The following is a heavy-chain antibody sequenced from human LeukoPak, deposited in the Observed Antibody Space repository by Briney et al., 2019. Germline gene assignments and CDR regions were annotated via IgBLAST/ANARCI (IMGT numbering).Heavy chain of an antibody. J-gene: IGHJ3*02. CDR2: ISYIGST. D-gene: IGHD4-17*01. V-gene: IGHV4-59*11. CDR3: ARDLVTVTKGFDI. CDR1: DDSFSSHY. Sequence: SETLSLTCAVSDDSFSSHYWTWIRQPPGKGLEWIGYISYIGSTNYNPSLKSRVTISIDTSRNQFSLRLSSVTAADTAVYYSARDLVTVTKGFDIWGQGTMVSVSS.